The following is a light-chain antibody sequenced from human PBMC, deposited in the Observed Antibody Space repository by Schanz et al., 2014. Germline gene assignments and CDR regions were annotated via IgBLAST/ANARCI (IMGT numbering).Light chain of an antibody. J-gene: IGKJ2*01. CDR2: GAS. V-gene: IGKV3-15*01. CDR3: QQYNNWPPTMYT. Sequence: EIVVTQSPATLSVSPGERATLSCRASQSVSSSLAWYQQKPGQAPRLLIYGASTRATGIPARFSGSGSGTEFTLTISSLQSEDFAVYYCQQYNNWPPTMYTFGQGTKLEIK. CDR1: QSVSSS.